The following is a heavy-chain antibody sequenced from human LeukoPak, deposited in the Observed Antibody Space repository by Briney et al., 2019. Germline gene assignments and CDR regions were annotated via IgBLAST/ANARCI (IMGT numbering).Heavy chain of an antibody. D-gene: IGHD6-13*01. J-gene: IGHJ3*02. CDR3: ATGRAGQQRAHDAFDI. V-gene: IGHV1-8*01. CDR2: MNPNSGNT. CDR1: GYTFTSYD. Sequence: GASVKVSCKASGYTFTSYDINWVRQATGQGLEWMGWMNPNSGNTGYAQKFQGRVTMTRNTSISTAYMELSSLRSEDTAVYYCATGRAGQQRAHDAFDIWGQGTMVTVSS.